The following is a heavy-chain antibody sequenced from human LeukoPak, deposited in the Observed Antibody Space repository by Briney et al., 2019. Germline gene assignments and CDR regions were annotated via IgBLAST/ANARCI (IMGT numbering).Heavy chain of an antibody. CDR2: IYYSGST. J-gene: IGHJ5*02. CDR1: GGSISSSSYY. Sequence: SETLSLTCTVSGGSISSSSYYWGWIRQPPGKGLEWIGSIYYSGSTYYNPSLKSRVTISVDTSKNQFSLKLSSVTAADTAVYYCARSAAEEFDPWGQGTLVTVSS. CDR3: ARSAAEEFDP. V-gene: IGHV4-39*07. D-gene: IGHD2-15*01.